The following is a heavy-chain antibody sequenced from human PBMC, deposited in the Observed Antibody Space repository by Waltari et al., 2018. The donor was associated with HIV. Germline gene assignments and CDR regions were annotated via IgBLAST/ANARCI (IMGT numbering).Heavy chain of an antibody. V-gene: IGHV1-69*01. CDR2: TVPRRGST. CDR1: GATFSTSA. CDR3: ALESANYCGGGRCYGGFFYNGVDI. Sequence: HVQLSQSGSEMKKPGSSVKVSCKTTGATFSTSAISWMRQAPGHGLEWMGGTVPRRGSTNYAQKFQDRLRITADGSTPTVYMELSSLKLDDTAVYYCALESANYCGGGRCYGGFFYNGVDIWGQGATITVSS. D-gene: IGHD2-21*01. J-gene: IGHJ6*02.